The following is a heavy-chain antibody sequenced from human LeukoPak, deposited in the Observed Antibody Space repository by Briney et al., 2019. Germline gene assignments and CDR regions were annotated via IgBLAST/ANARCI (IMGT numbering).Heavy chain of an antibody. V-gene: IGHV1-18*01. CDR3: ARGTYSSSWCVSNYYYMDV. J-gene: IGHJ6*03. CDR1: GYTFTSYG. Sequence: ASVKVSCKASGYTFTSYGISWVRQAPGQGLEWMGWISAYNGNTNYAQKLQGRVTMTTDTSTSTAYMELRSLRSDDTAVYYCARGTYSSSWCVSNYYYMDVWGKGTTVTVSS. D-gene: IGHD6-13*01. CDR2: ISAYNGNT.